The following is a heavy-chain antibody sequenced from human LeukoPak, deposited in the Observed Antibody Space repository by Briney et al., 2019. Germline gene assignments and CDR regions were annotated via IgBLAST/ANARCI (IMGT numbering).Heavy chain of an antibody. V-gene: IGHV3-66*01. Sequence: GGSLRLSCAASGFTVSSNYMSWVRQAPGKGLEWVSLIYSGGTTYYADSVKGRFTTSRDNSKNTLYLQMNSLRAEDTAVYYCAKTYCSGGSCYNAEYYFDYWGQGTLVTVSS. CDR1: GFTVSSNY. D-gene: IGHD2-15*01. J-gene: IGHJ4*02. CDR2: IYSGGTT. CDR3: AKTYCSGGSCYNAEYYFDY.